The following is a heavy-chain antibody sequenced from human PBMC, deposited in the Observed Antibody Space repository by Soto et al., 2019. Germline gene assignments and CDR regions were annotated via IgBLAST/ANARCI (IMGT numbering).Heavy chain of an antibody. Sequence: ASVKVSCKASGGTFSSYAISWVRQAPGQGLEWMGGIIPIFGTANYAQKFQGRVTITRDKTASTAYMELSSLGSEDTAVYYCARARAISAGGITWFDPWGQGTLVTVSS. D-gene: IGHD6-13*01. V-gene: IGHV1-69*05. CDR2: IIPIFGTA. CDR1: GGTFSSYA. CDR3: ARARAISAGGITWFDP. J-gene: IGHJ5*02.